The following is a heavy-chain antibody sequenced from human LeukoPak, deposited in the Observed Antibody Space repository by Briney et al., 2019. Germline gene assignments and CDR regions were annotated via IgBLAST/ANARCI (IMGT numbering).Heavy chain of an antibody. CDR3: AKDQWELTYFDY. J-gene: IGHJ4*02. CDR2: IRYDGSNK. Sequence: GGSLRLSYAASGFTFSSYGMHWVRQAPGKGLEWVAFIRYDGSNKYYADSVKGRFTISRDNSKNTLYLQMNSLRAEDTAVYYCAKDQWELTYFDYWGQGTLVTVSS. D-gene: IGHD1-26*01. V-gene: IGHV3-30*02. CDR1: GFTFSSYG.